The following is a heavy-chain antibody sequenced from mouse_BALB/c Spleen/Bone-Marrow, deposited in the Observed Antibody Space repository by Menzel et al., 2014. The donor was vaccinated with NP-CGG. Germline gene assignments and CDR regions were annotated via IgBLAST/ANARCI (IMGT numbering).Heavy chain of an antibody. D-gene: IGHD2-2*01. CDR1: GYTFTSYY. J-gene: IGHJ1*01. CDR2: INPSNGGT. Sequence: QVQLQQSGAELVKPGASVKLSCKASGYTFTSYYMYWVKQRPGQGLEWIGEINPSNGGTNFNEKFKSKATLTVDKSSSTAYMQLSSLTSEDSAVYYSTRSGTSWLRRSWYFDVWGAGTTVTVSS. CDR3: TRSGTSWLRRSWYFDV. V-gene: IGHV1S81*02.